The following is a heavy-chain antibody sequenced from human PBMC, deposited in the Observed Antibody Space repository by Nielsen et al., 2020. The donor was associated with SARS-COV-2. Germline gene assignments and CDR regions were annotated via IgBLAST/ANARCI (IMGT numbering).Heavy chain of an antibody. J-gene: IGHJ4*02. CDR3: AKGGDRDSVYFGELWDY. Sequence: GESLKISCAASGFTFSTYAMHWVRQAPGKGLEWVTVISHDGRNKYYADSVKGRFTISRDNSKNTLYLQMNSLRAEDTAVYYCAKGGDRDSVYFGELWDYWGQGTLVTVSS. D-gene: IGHD3-10*01. CDR1: GFTFSTYA. CDR2: ISHDGRNK. V-gene: IGHV3-30-3*01.